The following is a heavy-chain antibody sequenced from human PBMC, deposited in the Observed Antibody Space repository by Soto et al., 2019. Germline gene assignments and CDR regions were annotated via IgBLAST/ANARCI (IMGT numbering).Heavy chain of an antibody. Sequence: ASVKVSCTPSGYTFTGYYMHWVLQAPGQGLELMGWINPNSGGTNYAQKFQGRVTMTRDTSISTAYMELSRLRSDDTAVYYCASPTSRGTGYYYYYYGMDVWGQGTTVTVYS. CDR1: GYTFTGYY. D-gene: IGHD3-10*01. V-gene: IGHV1-2*02. CDR3: ASPTSRGTGYYYYYYGMDV. J-gene: IGHJ6*02. CDR2: INPNSGGT.